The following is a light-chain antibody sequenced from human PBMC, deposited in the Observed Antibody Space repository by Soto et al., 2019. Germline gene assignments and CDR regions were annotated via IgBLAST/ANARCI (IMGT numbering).Light chain of an antibody. CDR1: QDISNY. V-gene: IGKV1-33*01. CDR3: QQYDNLPIN. CDR2: DAS. Sequence: DIQMTQAPPALSVSVGERVTITCQASQDISNYLHWFQQKPGKAPKLLIYDASNLETGVPSRFSGSGSGTDFTFTISSLQPEDIASYYCQQYDNLPINCGQGTRLEIK. J-gene: IGKJ5*01.